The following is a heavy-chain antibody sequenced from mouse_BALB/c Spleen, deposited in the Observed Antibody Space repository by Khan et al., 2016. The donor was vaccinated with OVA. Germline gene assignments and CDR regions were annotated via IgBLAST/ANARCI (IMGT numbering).Heavy chain of an antibody. CDR2: IDPANGNT. CDR3: ARRRWDGNYEDY. V-gene: IGHV14-3*02. D-gene: IGHD2-1*01. J-gene: IGHJ2*01. CDR1: GFNIKDTY. Sequence: EVELVESGAELVKPGASVKLSCTAPGFNIKDTYMHWVKQRPEQGLEWIGRIDPANGNTKYDPKFQGKATITENTSSNTAYLQLSSLTSEDTAVYYCARRRWDGNYEDYWGQGTTLTVSS.